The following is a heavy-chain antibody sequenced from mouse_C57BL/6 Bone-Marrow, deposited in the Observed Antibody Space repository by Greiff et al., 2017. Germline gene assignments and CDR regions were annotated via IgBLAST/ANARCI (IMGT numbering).Heavy chain of an antibody. Sequence: QVQLQQPGAELVMPGASVKLSCKASGYTFTSYWMHWVKQRPGQGLEWIGELDPSDSYTNYNQKFKGKSTLTVDKSSRTAYMQLSSLTSEDAAVYYCARAGSNDFDYWGQGTTLTVSS. J-gene: IGHJ2*01. CDR2: LDPSDSYT. CDR1: GYTFTSYW. D-gene: IGHD2-5*01. V-gene: IGHV1-69*01. CDR3: ARAGSNDFDY.